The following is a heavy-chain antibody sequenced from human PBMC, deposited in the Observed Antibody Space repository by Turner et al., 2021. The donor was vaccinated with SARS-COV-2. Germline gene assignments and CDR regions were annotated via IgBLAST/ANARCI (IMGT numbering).Heavy chain of an antibody. Sequence: EVQLVESGGGLVLPGASLRLSCSASGLTFGSYWMSWVRQAPGKGLEWVANINQDGSEKYYVDSVKGRFTISRDNAKNSLYLQMNSLRAEDTAVYYCARDRSTYYDFWSGYWHFDYWGQGTLVTVSS. D-gene: IGHD3-3*01. J-gene: IGHJ4*02. CDR1: GLTFGSYW. CDR3: ARDRSTYYDFWSGYWHFDY. CDR2: INQDGSEK. V-gene: IGHV3-7*01.